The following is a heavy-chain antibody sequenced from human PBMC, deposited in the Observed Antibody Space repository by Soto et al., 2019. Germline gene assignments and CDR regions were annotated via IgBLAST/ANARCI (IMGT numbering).Heavy chain of an antibody. CDR3: ARVPYAFWSGYLVGGMDV. J-gene: IGHJ6*02. Sequence: QVQLGQSGAEVKKPGSSVKVSCKASGGTFSSYAISWVRQAPGQGLEWMGGIIPIFGTANYAQKFQGRVKMTAEQSTITAYMELSSMRSDDTAVYYCARVPYAFWSGYLVGGMDVWGQGTTVTVSS. D-gene: IGHD3-3*01. CDR2: IIPIFGTA. V-gene: IGHV1-69*01. CDR1: GGTFSSYA.